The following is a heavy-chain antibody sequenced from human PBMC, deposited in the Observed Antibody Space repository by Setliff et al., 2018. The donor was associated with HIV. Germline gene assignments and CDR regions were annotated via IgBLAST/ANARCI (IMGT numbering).Heavy chain of an antibody. Sequence: ASVKVSCKASGYTFTTHSINWVRQAPGQGLEWMGWINTNTGNPTYAQAFTGRFVFSLDTSVSTEYLQISSLKAEDTAVYYCARSGRIAVAGTMYYWGQGTLVTVSS. J-gene: IGHJ4*02. CDR3: ARSGRIAVAGTMYY. CDR1: GYTFTTHS. CDR2: INTNTGNP. D-gene: IGHD6-19*01. V-gene: IGHV7-4-1*02.